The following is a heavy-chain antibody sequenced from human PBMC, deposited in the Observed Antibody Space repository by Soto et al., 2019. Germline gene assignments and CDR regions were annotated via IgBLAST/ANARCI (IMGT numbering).Heavy chain of an antibody. J-gene: IGHJ5*02. Sequence: SETLSLTCAVYGGSFSGYYWSWIRQPPGKGLEWIGEINHSGSTNYNPSLKSRVTISVDTSKNRFSLKLSSVTAADTAVYYCARGHVVTTTSNWFDPWGQGTLVTVSS. CDR2: INHSGST. CDR3: ARGHVVTTTSNWFDP. V-gene: IGHV4-34*01. CDR1: GGSFSGYY. D-gene: IGHD3-22*01.